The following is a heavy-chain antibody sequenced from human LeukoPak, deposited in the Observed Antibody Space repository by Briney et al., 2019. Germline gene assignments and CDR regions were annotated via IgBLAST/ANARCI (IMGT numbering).Heavy chain of an antibody. Sequence: SVKVSCKVSGYALTDYYIHWVRQAPGQGLEWMGRLNPNIGGTNYAQKFQGRVTMTRDTSTDTAYMHLSSLRSTDTAVYFCARALGVGFGQNAYYFDHWGQGTLVTVSS. CDR3: ARALGVGFGQNAYYFDH. CDR2: LNPNIGGT. J-gene: IGHJ4*02. CDR1: GYALTDYY. V-gene: IGHV1-2*06. D-gene: IGHD1-26*01.